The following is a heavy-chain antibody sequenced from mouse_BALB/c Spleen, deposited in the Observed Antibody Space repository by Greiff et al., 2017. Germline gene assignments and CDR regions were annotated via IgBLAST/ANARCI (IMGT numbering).Heavy chain of an antibody. Sequence: VQLKESGGGLVKPGGSLKLSCAASGFTFSDYYMYWVRQTPEKRLEWVATISDGGSYTYYPDSVKGRFTISRDNAKNNLYLQMSSLKSEDTAMYYCARGGMRPYFDYWGQGTTLTVSS. CDR3: ARGGMRPYFDY. V-gene: IGHV5-4*02. CDR1: GFTFSDYY. J-gene: IGHJ2*01. CDR2: ISDGGSYT.